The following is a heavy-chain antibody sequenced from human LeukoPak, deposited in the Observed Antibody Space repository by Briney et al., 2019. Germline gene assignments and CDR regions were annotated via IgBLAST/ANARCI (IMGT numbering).Heavy chain of an antibody. D-gene: IGHD6-6*01. V-gene: IGHV3-23*01. J-gene: IGHJ4*02. CDR2: ISGSGGST. CDR3: AKDQEYSSSSPIDY. Sequence: GSLRLSCAASGFTFSSYAMSWVRQAPGKGLEWVSAISGSGGSTYYADSVKGRFTISRDNSKNTLYLQMNSLRAEDTAVYYCAKDQEYSSSSPIDYWGQGTLVTVSS. CDR1: GFTFSSYA.